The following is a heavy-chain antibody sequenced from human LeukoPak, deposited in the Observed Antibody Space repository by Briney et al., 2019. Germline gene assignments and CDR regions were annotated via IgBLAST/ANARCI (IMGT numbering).Heavy chain of an antibody. CDR1: GFTFDDCG. D-gene: IGHD3-22*01. CDR3: AKGDTTGYLKITFLSY. V-gene: IGHV3-20*04. CDR2: INWNGGST. J-gene: IGHJ4*02. Sequence: GGSLRLSCAGSGFTFDDCGMSWVRQAPGKGLEWVSGINWNGGSTGYGDSVKGRFTISRDNAKDFLYLQMNSLRAEDTALYYCAKGDTTGYLKITFLSYWGQGTLVTVSS.